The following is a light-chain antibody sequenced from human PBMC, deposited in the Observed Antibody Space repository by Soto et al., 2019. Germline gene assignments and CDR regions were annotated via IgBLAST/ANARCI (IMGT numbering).Light chain of an antibody. J-gene: IGKJ2*01. CDR3: QHGYVGPYN. Sequence: DIVMTQSPDSLAVSLGEGATIHCESSQSVLLSAKNKNFLTWYQPKPGQPPKXXIYWASTRKSGVHDLFTGSGAETEFTRTIRSLQPEDFATDYCQHGYVGPYNFGQGTKVDTK. V-gene: IGKV4-1*01. CDR1: QSVLLSAKNKNF. CDR2: WAS.